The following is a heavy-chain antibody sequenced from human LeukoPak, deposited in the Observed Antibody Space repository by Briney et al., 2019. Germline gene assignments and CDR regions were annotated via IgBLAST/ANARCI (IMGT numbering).Heavy chain of an antibody. Sequence: GESLKISCKGSGYNFTTYWIGWVRQMPGKGLEWMGIIYPVDSKTRYSPSFQGQVTISADKSISTAYLQWSSLKASDTAMYYCARHLNYDILTGYFDFWGQGTLVTVSS. J-gene: IGHJ4*02. CDR1: GYNFTTYW. CDR2: IYPVDSKT. V-gene: IGHV5-51*01. D-gene: IGHD3-9*01. CDR3: ARHLNYDILTGYFDF.